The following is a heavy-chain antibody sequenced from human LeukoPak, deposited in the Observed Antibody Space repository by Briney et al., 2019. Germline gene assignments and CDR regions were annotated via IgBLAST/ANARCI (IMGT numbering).Heavy chain of an antibody. V-gene: IGHV3-15*01. Sequence: GGSLRLSCAASGFTFSNAWMSWVRQAPGKGLEWVGRIKSKTDDGTTDYAAPVKGRFTISRDDSKNTLYLQMNSLKTEDTAVYYCTTDFRLVNDYWGQGTLVTVSS. J-gene: IGHJ4*02. D-gene: IGHD6-19*01. CDR2: IKSKTDDGTT. CDR3: TTDFRLVNDY. CDR1: GFTFSNAW.